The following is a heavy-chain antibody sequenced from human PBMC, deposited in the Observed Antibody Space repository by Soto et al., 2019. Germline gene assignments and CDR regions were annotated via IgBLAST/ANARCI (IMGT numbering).Heavy chain of an antibody. CDR3: ARDLGGAGSY. D-gene: IGHD1-26*01. J-gene: IGHJ4*02. CDR2: LNGDGSRT. CDR1: GFTFSNYW. Sequence: AQLVECGGGLVQPGGSLRLSCAASGFTFSNYWMHWVRQVPGQGPVWVSRLNGDGSRTDYADSVRGRFTIFRDNARNTLYLQMISLRAEDTAMYYCARDLGGAGSYWGQGTLVTVSS. V-gene: IGHV3-74*01.